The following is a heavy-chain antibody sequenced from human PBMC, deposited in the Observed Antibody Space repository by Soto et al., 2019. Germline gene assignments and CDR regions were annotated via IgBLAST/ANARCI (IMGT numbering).Heavy chain of an antibody. CDR3: ARVGVSGYERYFDY. Sequence: PGGSLRLSCAASGFTFSSCSMNWVRQAPGKGLEWVSYISSSSSTIYYADSVKGRFTISRDNAKNSLYLQMNSLRDEDTAVYYCARVGVSGYERYFDYWGQGTLVTVSS. V-gene: IGHV3-48*02. D-gene: IGHD5-12*01. CDR2: ISSSSSTI. J-gene: IGHJ4*02. CDR1: GFTFSSCS.